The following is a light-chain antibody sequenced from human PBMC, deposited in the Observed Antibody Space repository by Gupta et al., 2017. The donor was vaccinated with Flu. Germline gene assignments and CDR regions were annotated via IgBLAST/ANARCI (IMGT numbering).Light chain of an antibody. CDR2: WAS. J-gene: IGKJ2*01. CDR3: QQYYNPPYT. CDR1: QSVLNFSNNKNY. Sequence: SLGERTTINCKSSQSVLNFSNNKNYITWYQQKPGQPPKLLIYWASTRGDGVPDRFSGSGSGTDFTLTISSLQAEDVAVYICQQYYNPPYTFGQGTKL. V-gene: IGKV4-1*01.